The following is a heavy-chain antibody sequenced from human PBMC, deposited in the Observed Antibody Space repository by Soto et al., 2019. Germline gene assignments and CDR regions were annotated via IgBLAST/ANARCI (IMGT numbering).Heavy chain of an antibody. CDR2: IVVCSCHT. CDR1: GFTFTSSA. Sequence: QMQLVQSGPEVKKPGTSVQVSCKASGFTFTSSAMQWVRQARGQRLEWIGWIVVCSCHTNYAQTFQEKVTITRDMSKSPAYMELSSLRSVDRAVYYCAADSQYCSGGNCEAYWGQGTLVPVSS. CDR3: AADSQYCSGGNCEAY. D-gene: IGHD2-15*01. V-gene: IGHV1-58*02. J-gene: IGHJ4*02.